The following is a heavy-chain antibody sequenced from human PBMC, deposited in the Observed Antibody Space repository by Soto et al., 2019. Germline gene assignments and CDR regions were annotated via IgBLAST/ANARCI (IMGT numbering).Heavy chain of an antibody. CDR3: VKGGYFDWLLSPDAFDI. J-gene: IGHJ3*02. CDR2: ISSNGGST. V-gene: IGHV3-64D*08. Sequence: GGSLRLSCAASGFTVSSYAMHWVRQAPGKGLEYVSAISSNGGSTYYADSVKGRFTISRDNSKNTLYLQMSSLRAEDTAVYYCVKGGYFDWLLSPDAFDIWGQGTMVTVSS. CDR1: GFTVSSYA. D-gene: IGHD3-9*01.